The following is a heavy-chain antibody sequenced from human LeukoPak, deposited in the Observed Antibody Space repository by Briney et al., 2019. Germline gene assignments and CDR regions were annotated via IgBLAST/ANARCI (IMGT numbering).Heavy chain of an antibody. V-gene: IGHV4-39*07. CDR3: ARQEQQLIYNWFDP. Sequence: KPSETLSLTCTVSGGSISSDISYWAWVRQPPEKGLEWIGTIFYSGSSYYNPSLKSRVTISVDTSKNQFSLKLSSVTAADTAVYYCARQEQQLIYNWFDPWGQGTLVTVSS. CDR1: GGSISSDISY. J-gene: IGHJ5*02. D-gene: IGHD6-13*01. CDR2: IFYSGSS.